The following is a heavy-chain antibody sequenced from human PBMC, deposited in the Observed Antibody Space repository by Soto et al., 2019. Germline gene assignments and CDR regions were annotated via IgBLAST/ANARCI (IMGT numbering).Heavy chain of an antibody. CDR1: GGSFSGYY. D-gene: IGHD3-10*01. Sequence: PSETLSLTCAAYGGSFSGYYWSWIRQPPGKGLEWIGEINHSGSTNYNPSLKSRVTISVDTSKNQFSLKLSSVTAADTAVYYCARVDYYSSGSYYAPVDYWGQGTLVTVSS. J-gene: IGHJ4*02. CDR3: ARVDYYSSGSYYAPVDY. V-gene: IGHV4-34*01. CDR2: INHSGST.